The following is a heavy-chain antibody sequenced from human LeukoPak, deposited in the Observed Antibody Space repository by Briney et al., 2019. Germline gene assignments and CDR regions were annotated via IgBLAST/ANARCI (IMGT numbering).Heavy chain of an antibody. V-gene: IGHV3-23*01. D-gene: IGHD6-13*01. Sequence: GGSLRLSCAASGFTFSSDAMSWVRQAQGKGLEWVSAISGSGGSTYYADSVKGRFTISRDNSKNTLYLQMNSLRAEDTAVYYCAKTRSIAAAGPFDYWGQGTLVTVSS. J-gene: IGHJ4*02. CDR3: AKTRSIAAAGPFDY. CDR1: GFTFSSDA. CDR2: ISGSGGST.